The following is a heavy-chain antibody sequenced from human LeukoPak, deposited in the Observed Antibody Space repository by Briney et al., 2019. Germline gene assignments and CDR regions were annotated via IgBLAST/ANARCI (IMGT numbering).Heavy chain of an antibody. D-gene: IGHD3-10*01. Sequence: PGGSLRLSCAASGFTFSSYEMNWLRQAPGKGLEWVSYISSSGSTIYYADSVKGRFTISRDNAKNSLYLQMNSLRAEDTAVYYCARDLWFGELLFRFDYWGQGTLVTVSS. CDR3: ARDLWFGELLFRFDY. CDR2: ISSSGSTI. J-gene: IGHJ4*02. V-gene: IGHV3-48*03. CDR1: GFTFSSYE.